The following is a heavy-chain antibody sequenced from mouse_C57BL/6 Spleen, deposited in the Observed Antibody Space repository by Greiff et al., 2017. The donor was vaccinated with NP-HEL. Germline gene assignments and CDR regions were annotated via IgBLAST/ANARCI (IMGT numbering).Heavy chain of an antibody. V-gene: IGHV1-85*01. CDR2: IYPRDGST. CDR3: ARKGITVVAYYFDY. Sequence: QVQLQQSGPELVKPGASVKLSCKASGYTFTSYDLNWVKQRPGQGLAWIGWIYPRDGSTKYNEKFKGNVTVTVDTAASTAYMELHSLTSEDSAVYFCARKGITVVAYYFDYWGQGTTLTVSS. J-gene: IGHJ2*01. D-gene: IGHD1-1*01. CDR1: GYTFTSYD.